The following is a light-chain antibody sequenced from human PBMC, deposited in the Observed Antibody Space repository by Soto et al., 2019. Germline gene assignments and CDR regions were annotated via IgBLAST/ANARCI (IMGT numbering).Light chain of an antibody. CDR3: QQYDNLLPIT. J-gene: IGKJ5*01. CDR1: QDISKN. CDR2: DAS. Sequence: IQMTQSPSSLSASVGDRVTITCQASQDISKNLNWYQQKPGKAPKLLIYDASSLQTGVPSRFSGRGSATHCTFTISSLQPEEIATYYCQQYDNLLPITFGQGTRLEIK. V-gene: IGKV1-33*01.